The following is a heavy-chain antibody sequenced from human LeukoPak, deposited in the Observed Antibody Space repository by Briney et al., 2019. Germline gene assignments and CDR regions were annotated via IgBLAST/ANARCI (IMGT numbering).Heavy chain of an antibody. CDR1: GFTFSSYR. CDR2: ISSSSSYI. Sequence: GGSLRLSCAASGFTFSSYRMNWVRQAPGKGLEWVSYISSSSSYIYYADAVKGRFTISSDNAKNSLYLKRNSLKAADTAVYCSARAPFPIVGATKGDYWGQGTLVTVSS. D-gene: IGHD1-26*01. J-gene: IGHJ4*02. V-gene: IGHV3-21*01. CDR3: ARAPFPIVGATKGDY.